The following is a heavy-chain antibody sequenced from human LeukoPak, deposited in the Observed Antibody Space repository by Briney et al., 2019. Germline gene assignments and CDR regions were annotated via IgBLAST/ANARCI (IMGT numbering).Heavy chain of an antibody. Sequence: SETLSLTCTVSGDSISSYYWSWIRQPPGKGLEWIGYIYYSGSTNYNPSLKSRVTISVDTSQNQFSLKLSSVTAADTAVYYCARRVAVAGSFDYWGQGTLVTVSS. CDR2: IYYSGST. V-gene: IGHV4-59*01. D-gene: IGHD6-19*01. CDR1: GDSISSYY. J-gene: IGHJ4*02. CDR3: ARRVAVAGSFDY.